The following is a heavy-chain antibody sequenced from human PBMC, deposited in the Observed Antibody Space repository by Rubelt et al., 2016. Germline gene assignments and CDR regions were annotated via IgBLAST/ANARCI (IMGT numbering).Heavy chain of an antibody. CDR1: GFSISSGYY. V-gene: IGHV4-38-2*02. D-gene: IGHD2-21*01. CDR3: ARVKHVPAIATYFDY. J-gene: IGHJ4*02. Sequence: QLQLQESGPGLVKPSETLSLTCTVSGFSISSGYYWVWIRQPPGKGLEYIGSIYHSGSTYSNPSLKSRVIISLDTSMTQFPLKLGVVPAADTAGDYCARVKHVPAIATYFDYWGQGTLVTVSS. CDR2: IYHSGST.